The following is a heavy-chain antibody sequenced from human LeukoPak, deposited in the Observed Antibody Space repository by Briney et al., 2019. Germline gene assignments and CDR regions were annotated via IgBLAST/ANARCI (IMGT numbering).Heavy chain of an antibody. CDR2: ISWNSGTI. D-gene: IGHD6-19*01. J-gene: IGHJ4*02. V-gene: IGHV3-9*01. CDR1: GFTFDDYA. CDR3: AKDMVGSSGWDY. Sequence: GRSLRLSCAASGFTFDDYAMLWVRQAPGKGLEWVSGISWNSGTIGYADSVKGRFTISRDNAKNSLYLQMNSLRAEDTALYYCAKDMVGSSGWDYWGQGTLVTVSS.